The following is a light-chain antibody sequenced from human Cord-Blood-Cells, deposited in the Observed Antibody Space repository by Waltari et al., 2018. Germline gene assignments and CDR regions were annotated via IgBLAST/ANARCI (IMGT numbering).Light chain of an antibody. CDR3: QSYDSSLSGSV. J-gene: IGLJ3*02. Sequence: QSVLTQPPSVSGAPGQRVTISCTGSSSNIGAGYDVHWYQQLPGTAPKHLISGNSNRPSGVPDRFSGSKSGTSASLAITGLQAEDEADYYCQSYDSSLSGSVFGGGTKLTVL. V-gene: IGLV1-40*01. CDR1: SSNIGAGYD. CDR2: GNS.